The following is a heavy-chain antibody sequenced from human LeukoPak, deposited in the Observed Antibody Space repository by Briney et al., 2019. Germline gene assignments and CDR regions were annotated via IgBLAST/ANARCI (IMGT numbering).Heavy chain of an antibody. CDR2: IYYSGST. Sequence: SETLSLTCTVSGGSISTSNYYWGWIRQPPGKGLEWIGYIYYSGSTNYNPSLKSRVTISVDTSKNQFSLKLSSVTAADTAVYYCARGEMATIEDAFDIWGQGTMVTVSS. V-gene: IGHV4-61*05. CDR1: GGSISTSNYY. J-gene: IGHJ3*02. D-gene: IGHD5-24*01. CDR3: ARGEMATIEDAFDI.